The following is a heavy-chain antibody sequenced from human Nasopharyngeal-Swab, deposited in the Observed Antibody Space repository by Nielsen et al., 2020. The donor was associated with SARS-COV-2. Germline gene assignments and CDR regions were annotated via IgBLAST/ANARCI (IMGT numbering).Heavy chain of an antibody. Sequence: GGSLRLSCAASGFSFSSYSMNWVRQTPGKGLESVSAISSSSSYIYYADSVRGRFTVSRDNAKNSLYLQMNSRRAEDTGVYYCARENYGDYVSDYWGQGTLVTVSS. CDR3: ARENYGDYVSDY. CDR2: ISSSSSYI. V-gene: IGHV3-21*01. D-gene: IGHD4-17*01. J-gene: IGHJ4*02. CDR1: GFSFSSYS.